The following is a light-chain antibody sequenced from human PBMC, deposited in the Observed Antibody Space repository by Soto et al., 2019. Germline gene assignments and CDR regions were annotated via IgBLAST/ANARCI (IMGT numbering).Light chain of an antibody. J-gene: IGKJ2*01. CDR2: GAS. CDR1: QSVSSSY. V-gene: IGKV3-20*01. Sequence: EIVLTQSPGTLSLSPGERATLSCRASQSVSSSYLAWYQQKPGQAPRLLIYGASSRATSTPDRFSGGGSGTDFTLTISRLEPEDFVVYYCQQYGSSPRTFGQGTKLEIK. CDR3: QQYGSSPRT.